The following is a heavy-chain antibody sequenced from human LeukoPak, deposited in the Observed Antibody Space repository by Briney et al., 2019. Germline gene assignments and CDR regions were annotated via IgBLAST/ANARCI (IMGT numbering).Heavy chain of an antibody. J-gene: IGHJ6*02. CDR3: ARSYSSSDHYYYYGMNV. Sequence: SETLSLTCTVSGGSISSYYWNWIRQPPGKGLEWIGYINYIRTTDYNPSLKSRVTISLDTSKNRFSLKLSSVTAADTAMYYCARSYSSSDHYYYYGMNVWGQGTTVTVSS. CDR2: INYIRTT. CDR1: GGSISSYY. D-gene: IGHD6-13*01. V-gene: IGHV4-59*08.